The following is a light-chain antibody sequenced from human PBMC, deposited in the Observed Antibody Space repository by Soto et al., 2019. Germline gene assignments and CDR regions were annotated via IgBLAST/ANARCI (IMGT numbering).Light chain of an antibody. CDR1: SSDVGGYNY. CDR3: SSYTSSSTSIGV. V-gene: IGLV2-14*01. Sequence: QSALTQPASVSGSPGQSITISCTGTSSDVGGYNYVSWYQQHPGKAPKLMIYEVSNRPSGVSNRFSGSKSGNTASLTISGLQAEDEAAYYCSSYTSSSTSIGVFGGGTKVTVL. J-gene: IGLJ3*02. CDR2: EVS.